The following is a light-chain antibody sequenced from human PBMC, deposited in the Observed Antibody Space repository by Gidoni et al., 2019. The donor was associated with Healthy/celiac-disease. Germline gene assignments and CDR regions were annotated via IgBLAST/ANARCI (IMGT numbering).Light chain of an antibody. CDR3: QQRSNWPPEVT. CDR2: DAS. J-gene: IGKJ4*01. V-gene: IGKV3-11*01. CDR1: QSVSSY. Sequence: DIVLTHSPATLSLSPGERAPLSCRASQSVSSYLAWYQQKPGQAPRLLIYDASNRATGIPARFSGSGSGTDFTLTISSLEPEDVAVYYCQQRSNWPPEVTFGGGTKVEIK.